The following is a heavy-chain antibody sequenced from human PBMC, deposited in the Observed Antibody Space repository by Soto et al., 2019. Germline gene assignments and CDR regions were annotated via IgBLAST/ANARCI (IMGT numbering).Heavy chain of an antibody. J-gene: IGHJ3*02. D-gene: IGHD3-22*01. CDR2: INPNSGGT. Sequence: ASVKVSCKASGYTFTGYYMHWVRQAPGQGLEWMGWINPNSGGTDYAQKFQGWVTMTRDTSISTAYMELSRLRSDDTAVYYCARVTKDSSGYFDAFDIWGQGTMVTVSS. CDR1: GYTFTGYY. CDR3: ARVTKDSSGYFDAFDI. V-gene: IGHV1-2*04.